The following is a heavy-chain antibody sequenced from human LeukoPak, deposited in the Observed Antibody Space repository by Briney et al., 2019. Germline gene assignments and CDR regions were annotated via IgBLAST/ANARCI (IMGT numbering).Heavy chain of an antibody. J-gene: IGHJ6*03. Sequence: GGSLRLSCAASGFAFSRYGIHWVRQAPGKGLEWVAFIPYDGKNKFYADSVKGRFTISRDNSKNTLYLQMNSLRDEDTAVYYCAKGVGGSANYYYMDVWGKGTTVTVSS. CDR2: IPYDGKNK. CDR3: AKGVGGSANYYYMDV. V-gene: IGHV3-30*02. CDR1: GFAFSRYG. D-gene: IGHD3-10*01.